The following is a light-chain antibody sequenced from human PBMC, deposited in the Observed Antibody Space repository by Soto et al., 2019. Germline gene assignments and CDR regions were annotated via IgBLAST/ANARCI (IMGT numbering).Light chain of an antibody. J-gene: IGKJ1*01. CDR1: QTINNNY. V-gene: IGKV3-20*01. CDR3: QQYGSSSSWT. Sequence: TLLTQFPGSLSLSRGERATLSCRASQTINNNYLAWYQQKPGQAPRLLIYGASSRATGIPDRFSGSGSGTDFTLTISRLETEDFAVYFCQQYGSSSSWTFGQGTKV. CDR2: GAS.